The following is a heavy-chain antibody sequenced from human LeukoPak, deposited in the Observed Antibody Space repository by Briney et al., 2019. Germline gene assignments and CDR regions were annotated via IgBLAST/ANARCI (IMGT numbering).Heavy chain of an antibody. CDR1: GFTFSSYG. V-gene: IGHV3-23*01. J-gene: IGHJ4*02. CDR3: AKVNSRSYSAFDY. D-gene: IGHD1-26*01. Sequence: PGGSLRLSCAASGFTFSSYGMGWVRQAPGKGLEWVSSISGSGGSTYYADSVKGRFTISRDNSKNTLYLRMNSLRAEDTAVYYCAKVNSRSYSAFDYWGQGTLVTVSS. CDR2: ISGSGGST.